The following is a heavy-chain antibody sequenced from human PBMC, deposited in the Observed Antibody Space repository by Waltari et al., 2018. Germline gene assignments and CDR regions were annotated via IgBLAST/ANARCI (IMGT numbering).Heavy chain of an antibody. CDR2: ISSGASTI. CDR1: GFPFQNYE. Sequence: EVQLVESGGGLVQPGGSLRLFCAASGFPFQNYEMTWVRQAPGKGLEWVSYISSGASTIYYADSVKGRFTISRDNAKNSVYLQMNSLRVEDTAIYYCARGEGGANEYWGQGSLVTVSS. V-gene: IGHV3-48*03. D-gene: IGHD1-26*01. CDR3: ARGEGGANEY. J-gene: IGHJ4*02.